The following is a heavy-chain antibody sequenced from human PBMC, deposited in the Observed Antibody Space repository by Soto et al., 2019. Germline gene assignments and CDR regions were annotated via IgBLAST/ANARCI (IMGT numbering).Heavy chain of an antibody. D-gene: IGHD3-9*01. V-gene: IGHV4-34*01. J-gene: IGHJ2*01. CDR2: INDRGSI. Sequence: QVQLQQWGAGPLRPLETLSLTCGVSGGSFSGYYWAWIRQSPGKGLEWIGEINDRGSINYNPSLKSRVSISVDTSKNHYSLNPGSGTAADTAVYYCARESHDILTGPPWVWYFDLWGRGTLVTVSS. CDR1: GGSFSGYY. CDR3: ARESHDILTGPPWVWYFDL.